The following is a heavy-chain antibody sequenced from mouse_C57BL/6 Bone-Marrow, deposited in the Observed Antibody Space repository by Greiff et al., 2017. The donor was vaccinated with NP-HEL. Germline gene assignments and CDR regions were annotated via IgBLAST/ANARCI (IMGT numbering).Heavy chain of an antibody. CDR3: AREIYYGSSPYWYFDV. Sequence: ESGPGLVKPSQSLSLTCSVTGYSITSGYYWNWIRQFPGNKLEWMGYISYDGSNNYNPSLKNRISITRDTSKNQFFLKLNSVTTEDTATYYCAREIYYGSSPYWYFDVWGTGTTVTVSS. J-gene: IGHJ1*03. V-gene: IGHV3-6*01. D-gene: IGHD1-1*01. CDR2: ISYDGSN. CDR1: GYSITSGYY.